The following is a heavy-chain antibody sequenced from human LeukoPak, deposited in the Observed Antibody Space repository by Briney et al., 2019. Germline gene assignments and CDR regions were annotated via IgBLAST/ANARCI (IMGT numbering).Heavy chain of an antibody. D-gene: IGHD3-16*01. CDR1: GFTFSKYA. V-gene: IGHV3-33*08. J-gene: IGHJ3*01. CDR2: IWHDGSHK. Sequence: PGGSLRLSCAASGFTFSKYAMDWVRQAPGKGLEWVTVIWHDGSHKDYADSVKGRFTISRDNSKNTLYLQMNDLRAEDTAVYFCVRGWGSNVYASAFDVWGQGTMVTVSS. CDR3: VRGWGSNVYASAFDV.